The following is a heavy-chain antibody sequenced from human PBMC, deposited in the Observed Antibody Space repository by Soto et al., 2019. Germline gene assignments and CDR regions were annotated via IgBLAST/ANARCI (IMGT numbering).Heavy chain of an antibody. D-gene: IGHD2-2*01. Sequence: SETLSLTCTVSGGSISSSSYYWGWIRQPPGKGLEWIGSIYYSGSTYYNPSLKSRVTISVDTSKNQFSLKLSSVTAADTAVYYCARLGCSSTSCYAWVENYYYYMAVWGKGTTVTVSS. J-gene: IGHJ6*03. CDR2: IYYSGST. CDR1: GGSISSSSYY. V-gene: IGHV4-39*01. CDR3: ARLGCSSTSCYAWVENYYYYMAV.